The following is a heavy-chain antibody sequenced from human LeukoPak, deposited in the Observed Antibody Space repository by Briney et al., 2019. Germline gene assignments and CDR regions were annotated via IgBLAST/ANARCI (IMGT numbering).Heavy chain of an antibody. CDR3: ATGHAYNSYMDV. V-gene: IGHV1-18*04. D-gene: IGHD5-24*01. Sequence: ASVKVSCKASGYTFARYTISWVRQAPGQGLEWLGWISVYNGNTYYAQKLQGRVTMTTDTSTTTAYMELRSLTSDDTALYYCATGHAYNSYMDVWGEGTTVIVSS. CDR1: GYTFARYT. J-gene: IGHJ6*03. CDR2: ISVYNGNT.